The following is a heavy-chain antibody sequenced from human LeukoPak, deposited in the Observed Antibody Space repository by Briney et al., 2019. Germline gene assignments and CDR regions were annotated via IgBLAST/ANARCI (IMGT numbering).Heavy chain of an antibody. CDR2: IYYSAST. D-gene: IGHD3-9*01. CDR1: GGSISSYY. J-gene: IGHJ6*02. V-gene: IGHV4-59*01. Sequence: PSETGSLICTVSGGSISSYYWSWIRQPPGKGLEWIGYIYYSASTNYNPSLKSRVTISVDTSKNQFSLKLSPVTAADTAVYYCARGDTYYDILTGQRHYYYGMDVWGQGTTVIVSS. CDR3: ARGDTYYDILTGQRHYYYGMDV.